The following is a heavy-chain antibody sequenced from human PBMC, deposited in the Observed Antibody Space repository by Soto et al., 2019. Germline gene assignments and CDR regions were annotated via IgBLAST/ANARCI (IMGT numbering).Heavy chain of an antibody. J-gene: IGHJ1*01. CDR3: AIPTLPGYSINFTS. Sequence: ESLRVSCKGSGYSFTSYWIGWVRQMPGKGLEWMGIIYPGDSDTRYSPSFQGQVTISADRSTGTAFLQWRSLKASDTALYYCAIPTLPGYSINFTSCGKGTLVTVSS. D-gene: IGHD2-15*01. CDR1: GYSFTSYW. CDR2: IYPGDSDT. V-gene: IGHV5-51*01.